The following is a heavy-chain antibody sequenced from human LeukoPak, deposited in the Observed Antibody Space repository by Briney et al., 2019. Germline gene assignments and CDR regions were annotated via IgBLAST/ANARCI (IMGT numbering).Heavy chain of an antibody. D-gene: IGHD3-10*01. CDR2: INWNGGST. CDR1: GFTFDDYG. CDR3: ARGHLAAGTFDY. Sequence: PGGSLRLSCAASGFTFDDYGMSWVRQAPGKGLEWVSGINWNGGSTGYADSVKGRFTISRDNAKDSLYLQMNSLRAEDTALYHCARGHLAAGTFDYWGQGTLVTVSS. J-gene: IGHJ4*02. V-gene: IGHV3-20*01.